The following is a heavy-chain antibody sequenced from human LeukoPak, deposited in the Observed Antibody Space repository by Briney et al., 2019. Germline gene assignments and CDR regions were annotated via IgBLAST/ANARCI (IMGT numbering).Heavy chain of an antibody. CDR3: AKGARGDSSGWYEGGNWFDP. CDR2: IYSGGTT. CDR1: GFTVSSNY. V-gene: IGHV3-66*01. J-gene: IGHJ5*02. D-gene: IGHD6-19*01. Sequence: GGSLRLSCAASGFTVSSNYMSWVRQAPGKGLEWVSVIYSGGTTHYADSVKGRFTISRDNSKNTLYLQMNSLRAEDTAVYYCAKGARGDSSGWYEGGNWFDPWGQGTLVTVSS.